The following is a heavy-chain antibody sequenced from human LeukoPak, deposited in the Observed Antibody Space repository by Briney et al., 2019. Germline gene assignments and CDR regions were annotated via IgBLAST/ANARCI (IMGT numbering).Heavy chain of an antibody. V-gene: IGHV4-59*01. CDR2: VYYSGTT. CDR3: ARSDRDLWYFDL. J-gene: IGHJ2*01. Sequence: SETLSLTCTVSGGSISTYYWSWIRQPPGKGLEWIGYVYYSGTTNYKYKSSLKSRVTISVDTSKNQFSLRLSSVTAADTAVYYCARSDRDLWYFDLWGRGTLVTASS. CDR1: GGSISTYY.